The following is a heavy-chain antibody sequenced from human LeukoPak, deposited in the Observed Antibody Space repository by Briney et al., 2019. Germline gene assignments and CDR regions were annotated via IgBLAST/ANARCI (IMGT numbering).Heavy chain of an antibody. V-gene: IGHV4-59*01. J-gene: IGHJ4*02. D-gene: IGHD6-19*01. CDR2: IYYSGST. CDR1: GGSISSYY. Sequence: SETLSLTCTVSGGSISSYYWSWIRQPPGKGLEWIGYIYYSGSTNYNPSLKSRVTISVDTSKNQFSLKLSSVTAADTAVYYCGRDNGGRGSSGWYPLYFDYWGQGTLVTVSS. CDR3: GRDNGGRGSSGWYPLYFDY.